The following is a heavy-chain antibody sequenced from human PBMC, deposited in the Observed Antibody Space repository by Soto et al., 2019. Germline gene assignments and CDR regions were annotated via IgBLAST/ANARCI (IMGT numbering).Heavy chain of an antibody. V-gene: IGHV4-30-2*01. CDR3: ARGKWSSPEDY. CDR1: GGSISTGAYS. Sequence: SETLFLTCAVSGGSISTGAYSWSWIRQPPGNGLEWIGYIYHSGSAYYNPSLKSRVTMSVDRSKNQFSLKLSSVTAADTAVYYCARGKWSSPEDYWGQGTLVTVSS. CDR2: IYHSGSA. D-gene: IGHD2-8*01. J-gene: IGHJ4*02.